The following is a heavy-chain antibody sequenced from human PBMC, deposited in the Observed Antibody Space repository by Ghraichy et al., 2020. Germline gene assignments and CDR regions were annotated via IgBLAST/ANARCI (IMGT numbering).Heavy chain of an antibody. J-gene: IGHJ4*02. CDR2: IWYDGSKK. CDR3: ARTYYYDSSGSPDY. CDR1: GFTFTSYG. Sequence: GGSLRLSCAASGFTFTSYGMHWVRQAPGKGLEWVAVIWYDGSKKYYADSVKGRFTISRDNSKKTVYLQMNSLRAEDTAVYYCARTYYYDSSGSPDYWGQGTLVTVSS. V-gene: IGHV3-33*01. D-gene: IGHD3-22*01.